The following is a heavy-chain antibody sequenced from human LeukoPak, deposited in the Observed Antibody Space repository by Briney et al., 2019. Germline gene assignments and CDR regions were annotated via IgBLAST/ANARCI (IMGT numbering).Heavy chain of an antibody. CDR2: IYHSGST. V-gene: IGHV4-38-2*02. CDR1: GYSISSGYY. Sequence: SETLSLTCTVSGYSISSGYYWGWIRQPPGKGLEWIGTIYHSGSTYYNPPLKSRVTISVDTSKNQFSLKLTSVTAADMAVYYCARVRGYCSSTICYRYYFDYWGQGTLVTVSS. D-gene: IGHD2-2*01. J-gene: IGHJ4*02. CDR3: ARVRGYCSSTICYRYYFDY.